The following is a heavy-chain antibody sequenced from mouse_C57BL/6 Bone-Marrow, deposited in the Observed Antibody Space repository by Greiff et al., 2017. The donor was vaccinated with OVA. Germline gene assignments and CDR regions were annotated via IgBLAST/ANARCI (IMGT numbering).Heavy chain of an antibody. V-gene: IGHV1-55*01. CDR3: ARGSKGYAMDY. CDR1: GYTFTSYW. CDR2: IYPGSGST. D-gene: IGHD2-5*01. Sequence: QVQLQQPGAELVKPGASVKMSCKASGYTFTSYWITWVKQRPGQGLEWIGDIYPGSGSTNYNKKFKSKATLTVDTSSSTAYMQLSSLTSEDSAVYYCARGSKGYAMDYWGQGTSVTVSS. J-gene: IGHJ4*01.